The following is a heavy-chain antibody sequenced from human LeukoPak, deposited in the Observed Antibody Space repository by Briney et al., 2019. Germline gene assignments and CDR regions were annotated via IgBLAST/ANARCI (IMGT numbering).Heavy chain of an antibody. D-gene: IGHD6-19*01. CDR2: ISYDGSNK. CDR3: AKIRDSSGWSYYYYYYLDV. V-gene: IGHV3-30*18. Sequence: PGGSLRLSCAASGFTFSSYSMNWVRQAPGKWLEWVAVISYDGSNKYFPDSVKGRFTISRDNSKNTLYLQMNSLRAEDTAVYYCAKIRDSSGWSYYYYYYLDVWGKGTTVTVSS. J-gene: IGHJ6*03. CDR1: GFTFSSYS.